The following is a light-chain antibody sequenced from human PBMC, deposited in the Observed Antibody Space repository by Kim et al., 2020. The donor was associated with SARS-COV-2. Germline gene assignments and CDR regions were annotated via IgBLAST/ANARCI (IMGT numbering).Light chain of an antibody. Sequence: ASVKLTCTLSTGHSSNAIAWHQQQPEKGPRYLMKLTSDGSHSKGDGIPDRFSGSSSGAERYLTISSLQSEDEADYYCQTWGTGIWVFGGGTQLTVL. CDR1: TGHSSNA. V-gene: IGLV4-69*01. CDR3: QTWGTGIWV. J-gene: IGLJ3*02. CDR2: LTSDGSH.